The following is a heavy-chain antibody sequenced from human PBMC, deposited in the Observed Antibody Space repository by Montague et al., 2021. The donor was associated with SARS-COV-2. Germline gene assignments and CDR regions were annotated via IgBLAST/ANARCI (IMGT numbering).Heavy chain of an antibody. CDR1: DGSITRYY. V-gene: IGHV4-59*08. CDR3: ARYGSTLARNAFHF. J-gene: IGHJ3*01. D-gene: IGHD3-10*01. CDR2: VFYTGGA. Sequence: SETLSLTCTVSDGSITRYYWSWVRQPPEKELEWIGYVFYTGGAVYNPSLVGRVTISVDTAKSQFSLRLNSVTAADTAVYYCARYGSTLARNAFHFWGQGTMVTVSS.